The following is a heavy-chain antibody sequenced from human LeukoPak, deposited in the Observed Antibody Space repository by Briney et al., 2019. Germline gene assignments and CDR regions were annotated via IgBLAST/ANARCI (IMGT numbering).Heavy chain of an antibody. J-gene: IGHJ6*02. CDR3: VRDRDGRGYYGMDV. D-gene: IGHD2-21*02. CDR2: ITNSSSHI. V-gene: IGHV3-21*01. CDR1: GFSLVGYN. Sequence: PGGSLRFSRAASGFSLVGYNMNGVRQASGKGLEWGSSITNSSSHISYADSVKGRFTISRDTAGKSLFLQMSSLRAEDTALYYCVRDRDGRGYYGMDVWGQGTPVTVSS.